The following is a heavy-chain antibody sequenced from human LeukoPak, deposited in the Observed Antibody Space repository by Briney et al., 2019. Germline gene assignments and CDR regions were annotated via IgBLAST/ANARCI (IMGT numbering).Heavy chain of an antibody. CDR1: GFTVSSNY. D-gene: IGHD2-15*01. Sequence: PGGSLRLSCAASGFTVSSNYMSWVRQAPGKGLEWVSAISNNGGYTYYADSVQGRFTISRDNSKSTLCLQMNSLRAEDTAVYYCAKQLRYCSDGSCYFPYWGQGTLVTVSS. J-gene: IGHJ4*02. CDR2: ISNNGGYT. CDR3: AKQLRYCSDGSCYFPY. V-gene: IGHV3-23*01.